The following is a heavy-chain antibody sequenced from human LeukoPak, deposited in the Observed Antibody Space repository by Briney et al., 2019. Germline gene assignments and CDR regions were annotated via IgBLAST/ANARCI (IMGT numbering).Heavy chain of an antibody. Sequence: PSETLSLTCTVSGGPRNCWNWVRQPAGKGLEWPGRLCTSGSINYNPSLNSRLTISLDTSKNQLSLRLTSVTAADTAVYYCAREGGTIYFDYWGQGALVTVSS. CDR3: AREGGTIYFDY. CDR1: GGPRNC. CDR2: LCTSGSI. J-gene: IGHJ4*02. V-gene: IGHV4-4*07. D-gene: IGHD3-3*01.